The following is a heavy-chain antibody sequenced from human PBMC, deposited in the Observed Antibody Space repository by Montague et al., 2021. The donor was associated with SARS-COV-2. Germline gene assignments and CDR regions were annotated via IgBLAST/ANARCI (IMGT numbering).Heavy chain of an antibody. CDR3: ARTEYNWNDWFDP. CDR1: GGSISSYY. CDR2: IFHSGIT. D-gene: IGHD1-20*01. V-gene: IGHV4-59*13. J-gene: IGHJ5*02. Sequence: SETLSLTCSVSGGSISSYYWCWIRQSPGKGLEWIGYIFHSGITDXNPSRKSRVTISVDMSKNQFSLQLKSVTAADSAVYYCARTEYNWNDWFDPWGQGTLVTVSS.